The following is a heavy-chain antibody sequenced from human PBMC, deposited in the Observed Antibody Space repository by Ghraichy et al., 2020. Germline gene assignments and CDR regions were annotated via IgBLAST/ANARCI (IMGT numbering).Heavy chain of an antibody. J-gene: IGHJ5*02. CDR1: GGSFSGYY. Sequence: SCAVYGGSFSGYYWSWIRQPPGKGLEWIGEINHSGSTNYNPSLKSRVTISVDTSKNQFSLKLSSVTAADTAVYYCARTTGKAHNWFDPWGQGTLVTVSS. CDR2: INHSGST. CDR3: ARTTGKAHNWFDP. D-gene: IGHD1-1*01. V-gene: IGHV4-34*01.